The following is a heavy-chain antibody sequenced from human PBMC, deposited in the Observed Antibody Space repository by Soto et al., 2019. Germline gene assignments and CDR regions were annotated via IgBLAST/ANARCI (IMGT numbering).Heavy chain of an antibody. J-gene: IGHJ6*02. D-gene: IGHD2-8*01. V-gene: IGHV1-46*01. CDR3: ARPSSLYCTNGVCFPRAGYYYGMDV. Sequence: ASVKVSCKASGYTFTSYYMHWVRQAPGQGLEWMGIINPSGGSTSYAQKFQGRVTMTRDTSTSTVYMELSSLRSEDTAVYYCARPSSLYCTNGVCFPRAGYYYGMDVWGQGTTVTVCS. CDR2: INPSGGST. CDR1: GYTFTSYY.